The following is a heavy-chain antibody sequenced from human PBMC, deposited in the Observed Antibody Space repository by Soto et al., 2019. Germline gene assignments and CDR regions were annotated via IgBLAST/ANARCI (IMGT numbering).Heavy chain of an antibody. Sequence: PSETLSLTCTVSGGSISSGGYYWSWIRQHPGKGLEWIGYIYYSGSTYYNPSLKSRVTISVDTSKNQFSLKLSSVTAADTALFYCARDRVDGYNPPGAFDIWGQGTMVTVPS. CDR3: ARDRVDGYNPPGAFDI. V-gene: IGHV4-31*03. D-gene: IGHD5-12*01. CDR2: IYYSGST. J-gene: IGHJ3*02. CDR1: GGSISSGGYY.